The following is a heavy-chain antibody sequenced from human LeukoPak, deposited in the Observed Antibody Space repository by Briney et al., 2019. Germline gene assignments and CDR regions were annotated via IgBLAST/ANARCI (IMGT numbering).Heavy chain of an antibody. CDR2: FDPEDGET. Sequence: ASVKGSCKVSGYTLTELSMHWVRQAPGKGLEWMGGFDPEDGETIYAQKFQGRVTMTEDTSTDTAYMELSSLRSEDTAVYYCATWSSNYDSYYYYGMDVWGQGTTVTVSS. D-gene: IGHD4-11*01. V-gene: IGHV1-24*01. CDR1: GYTLTELS. J-gene: IGHJ6*02. CDR3: ATWSSNYDSYYYYGMDV.